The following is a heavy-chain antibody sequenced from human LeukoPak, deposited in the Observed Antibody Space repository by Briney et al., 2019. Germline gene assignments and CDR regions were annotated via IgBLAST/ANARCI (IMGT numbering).Heavy chain of an antibody. CDR1: GGSISSGSYY. V-gene: IGHV4-61*02. CDR2: IYTSGST. Sequence: PSETLSLTCTVSGGSISSGSYYWRWIRQPAGKGLEWIGRIYTSGSTNYNPSLKSRVTISVDTSKDPFSLKLSSVTAADTAVYYCARALYGNYFDPWGQGTLVTVSS. CDR3: ARALYGNYFDP. D-gene: IGHD1-14*01. J-gene: IGHJ5*02.